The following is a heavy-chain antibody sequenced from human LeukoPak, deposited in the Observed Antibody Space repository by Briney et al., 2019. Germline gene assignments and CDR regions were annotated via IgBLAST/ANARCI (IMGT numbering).Heavy chain of an antibody. CDR2: ISSSSSYI. J-gene: IGHJ5*02. V-gene: IGHV3-21*01. D-gene: IGHD2-15*01. CDR3: ARDFSPSIVVVVAATRGRYNWFDP. CDR1: GFTFSSYS. Sequence: GGSLRLSCAASGFTFSSYSMNWVRQTPGKGLEWVASISSSSSYIYYADSVKGRFTISRDNAKNSLYLQMNSLRAEDTAVYYCARDFSPSIVVVVAATRGRYNWFDPWGQGTLVTVSS.